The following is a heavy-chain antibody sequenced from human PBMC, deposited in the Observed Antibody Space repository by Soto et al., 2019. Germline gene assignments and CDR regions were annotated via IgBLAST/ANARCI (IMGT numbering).Heavy chain of an antibody. CDR3: VRQGIGTLHGLVDV. Sequence: QVQLQQSGPGLVKPSETLSLTCSVSSGPSSSHNWGWIRQPPGRGLEWIGYVYSTGGTSYNPSLKSRVTISADTSTNHISLTRTSVTAADTAVYYCVRQGIGTLHGLVDVWGQGTTVRVSS. J-gene: IGHJ6*02. CDR1: SGPSSSHN. CDR2: VYSTGGT. D-gene: IGHD3-10*01. V-gene: IGHV4-59*08.